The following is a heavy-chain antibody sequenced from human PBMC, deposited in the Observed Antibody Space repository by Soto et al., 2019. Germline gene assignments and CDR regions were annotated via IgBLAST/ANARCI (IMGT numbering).Heavy chain of an antibody. CDR3: ARDQKDIVLMVYAIHGYYYGMDV. V-gene: IGHV3-33*01. D-gene: IGHD2-8*01. Sequence: SLRLSCAASGFTFSSYGMHWVRQAPGKGLEWVAVIWYDGSNKYYADSVKGRFTISRDNSKNTLYLQMNSLRAEDTAVYYCARDQKDIVLMVYAIHGYYYGMDVWGQGTTVTVSS. CDR1: GFTFSSYG. CDR2: IWYDGSNK. J-gene: IGHJ6*02.